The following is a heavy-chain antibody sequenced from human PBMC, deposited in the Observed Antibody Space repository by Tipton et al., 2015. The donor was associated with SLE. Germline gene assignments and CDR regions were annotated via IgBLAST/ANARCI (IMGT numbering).Heavy chain of an antibody. CDR3: ARHWGAARSPWFYFYGFDV. V-gene: IGHV3-9*01. CDR1: GFTFEDYA. Sequence: SLRLSCVVSGFTFEDYAMHWVRQAPGKGLEWVSGISWDSVIIGYADSVKGRFAISRDNAKNSLYLQMNSLRDEDTALYYCARHWGAARSPWFYFYGFDVWGQGTTVTVAS. D-gene: IGHD6-6*01. J-gene: IGHJ6*02. CDR2: ISWDSVII.